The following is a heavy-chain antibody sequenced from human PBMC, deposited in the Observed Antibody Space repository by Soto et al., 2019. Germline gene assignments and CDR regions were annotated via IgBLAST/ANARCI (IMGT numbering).Heavy chain of an antibody. CDR3: ARLALGGSRPDY. CDR2: IDPIDSYV. J-gene: IGHJ4*02. D-gene: IGHD1-26*01. V-gene: IGHV5-10-1*01. Sequence: GASLKISCQTSGYSFTGYWVTWVRQMPGKGLEWMGRIDPIDSYVDYSPSFRGRVPISGDRSTTTAFLQWSSLEASDSAMYYCARLALGGSRPDYWGQGTLVTVSS. CDR1: GYSFTGYW.